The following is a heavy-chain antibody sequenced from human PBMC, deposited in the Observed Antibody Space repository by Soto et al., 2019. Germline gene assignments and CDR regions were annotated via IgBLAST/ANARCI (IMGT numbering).Heavy chain of an antibody. CDR3: ARVYCSSTSCPMWDYYYGMDV. CDR2: IIPIFGTA. Sequence: SVKVSCKASGGTFSSYAISWVRQAPGQGLEWMGGIIPIFGTANYAQKFQGRVTITADESTSTAYMELSSLRSEDTAVYYCARVYCSSTSCPMWDYYYGMDVWGQGTTVTVSS. J-gene: IGHJ6*02. D-gene: IGHD2-2*01. CDR1: GGTFSSYA. V-gene: IGHV1-69*13.